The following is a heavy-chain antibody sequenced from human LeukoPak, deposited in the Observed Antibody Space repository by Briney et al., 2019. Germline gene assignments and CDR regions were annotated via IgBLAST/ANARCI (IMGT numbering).Heavy chain of an antibody. D-gene: IGHD6-19*01. V-gene: IGHV3-7*01. Sequence: GGSLRLSCAASGFTFSSYWMSWVRQAPGEGLEWVANIKQDGSEKYYVDSVKGRFTISRDNAKNSLYLQMNSLRAEDTAVYYCARGSYSSGGIGSGYYFDYWGQGTLVTVSS. CDR1: GFTFSSYW. J-gene: IGHJ4*02. CDR3: ARGSYSSGGIGSGYYFDY. CDR2: IKQDGSEK.